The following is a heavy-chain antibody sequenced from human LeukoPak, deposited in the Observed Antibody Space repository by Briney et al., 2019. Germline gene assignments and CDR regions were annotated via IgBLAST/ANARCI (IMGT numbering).Heavy chain of an antibody. CDR3: ARGTLYSGWSYYFDY. V-gene: IGHV4-34*01. D-gene: IGHD6-19*01. CDR1: GGSFSGYY. Sequence: PSETLSLTCAVYGGSFSGYYWSWIRQPPGEGLEWIGSIYHSGSTYYNPSLKSRVTISLDKSKKQFSLKLSSVTAADTAMYYCARGTLYSGWSYYFDYWGQGSQVTVSS. J-gene: IGHJ4*02. CDR2: IYHSGST.